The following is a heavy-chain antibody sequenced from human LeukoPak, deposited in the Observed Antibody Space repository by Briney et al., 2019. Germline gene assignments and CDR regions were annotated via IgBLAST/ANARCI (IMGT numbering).Heavy chain of an antibody. CDR1: GFTFSSYA. CDR3: ARDPTVGVVTMGTFEI. CDR2: MSYDGSGK. D-gene: IGHD3-3*01. Sequence: GGSLRLSCAASGFTFSSYAMHWVRQASGKGLDWVAAMSYDGSGKIYADSVKGRFTISRDNSKNTLYLQMNSLRTEDTAVYYCARDPTVGVVTMGTFEIWGQGTMVPVSS. J-gene: IGHJ3*02. V-gene: IGHV3-30*04.